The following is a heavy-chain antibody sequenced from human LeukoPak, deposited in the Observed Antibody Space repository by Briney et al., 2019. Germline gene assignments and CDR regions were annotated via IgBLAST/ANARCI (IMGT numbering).Heavy chain of an antibody. V-gene: IGHV4-59*01. J-gene: IGHJ4*02. CDR2: IYYSGST. D-gene: IGHD4-17*01. Sequence: SETLSLTCTVSGGSISSDYWSWIRQPPGKGLEWIGYIYYSGSTNYNPSLKSRVTISVDTSKNQFSLKLSSVTAADTAVYYCAREVDYGDYDYWGQGTLVTVSS. CDR1: GGSISSDY. CDR3: AREVDYGDYDY.